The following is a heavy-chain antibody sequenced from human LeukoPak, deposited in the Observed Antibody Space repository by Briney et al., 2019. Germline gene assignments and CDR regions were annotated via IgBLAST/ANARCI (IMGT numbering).Heavy chain of an antibody. V-gene: IGHV1-18*01. D-gene: IGHD2-15*01. CDR2: ISAYNGNT. CDR1: GYTFTSYG. CDR3: ARSKGGDIVVVVAAGGPFDP. J-gene: IGHJ5*02. Sequence: ASVKVSCKASGYTFTSYGTSWVRQAPGQGLEWMGWISAYNGNTNYAQKLQGRVTMTTDTSTSTAYMELRSLRSDDTAVYYCARSKGGDIVVVVAAGGPFDPWGQGTLVTVSS.